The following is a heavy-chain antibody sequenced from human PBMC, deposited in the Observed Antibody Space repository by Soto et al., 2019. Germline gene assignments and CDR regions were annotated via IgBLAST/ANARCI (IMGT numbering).Heavy chain of an antibody. J-gene: IGHJ4*02. V-gene: IGHV3-33*01. CDR2: IWYDGTNK. CDR1: GFTLSNYG. CDR3: ARDREGTGYYFDY. D-gene: IGHD7-27*01. Sequence: VQLVESGGGVVQPGRSLRLSCAASGFTLSNYGIHWVRQAPGKGLEWVAVIWYDGTNKYYADSVKGRFSISRDNSKNTLYLQMNSLRAEDTAVYYCARDREGTGYYFDYWGQGTLVTVSS.